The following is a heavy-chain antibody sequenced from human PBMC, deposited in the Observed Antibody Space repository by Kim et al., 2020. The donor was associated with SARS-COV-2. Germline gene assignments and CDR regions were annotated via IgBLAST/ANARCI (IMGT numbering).Heavy chain of an antibody. D-gene: IGHD1-1*01. CDR2: INPQSGGT. V-gene: IGHV1-2*02. J-gene: IGHJ4*02. Sequence: ASVKVSCKASGYTFTGYYIHWIRQAPGQGLEWVGWINPQSGGTHYAQVFQGRVTLTGDTSISTVYMELRSLRSNDTAVYYCARAEDDVDPWNFWGQGTLVTVSS. CDR1: GYTFTGYY. CDR3: ARAEDDVDPWNF.